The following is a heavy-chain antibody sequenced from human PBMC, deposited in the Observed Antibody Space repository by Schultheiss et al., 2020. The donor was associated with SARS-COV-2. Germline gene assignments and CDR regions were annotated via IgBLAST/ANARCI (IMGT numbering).Heavy chain of an antibody. J-gene: IGHJ4*02. V-gene: IGHV4-59*06. Sequence: SETLSLTCTVSGGSISSYYWSWIRQPPGKGLEWIGYIYYSGSTYYNPSLKSRVTISVDTSKNQFSLKLSSVTAADTAVYYCARLGVAEVYYFDYWGQGTLVTVSS. CDR3: ARLGVAEVYYFDY. CDR2: IYYSGST. D-gene: IGHD5-12*01. CDR1: GGSISSYY.